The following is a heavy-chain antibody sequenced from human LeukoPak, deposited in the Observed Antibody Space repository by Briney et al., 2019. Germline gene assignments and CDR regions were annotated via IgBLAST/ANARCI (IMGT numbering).Heavy chain of an antibody. Sequence: SETLSLTCAVYGGSFSGYYWSWIRQPPGKGLEWIGEINHSGSTNYNPSLKSRVTISVDTSKNQFSLKLSSVTAADTAVYYCARGRVVVPAAIYYYYYGMDAWGQGTTVTVSS. CDR1: GGSFSGYY. V-gene: IGHV4-34*01. J-gene: IGHJ6*02. D-gene: IGHD2-2*01. CDR3: ARGRVVVPAAIYYYYYGMDA. CDR2: INHSGST.